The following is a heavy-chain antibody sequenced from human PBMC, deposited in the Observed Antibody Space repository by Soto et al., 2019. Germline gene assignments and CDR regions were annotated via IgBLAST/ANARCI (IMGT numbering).Heavy chain of an antibody. V-gene: IGHV3-73*01. CDR1: GFTFSGSA. D-gene: IGHD3-10*01. CDR3: ARSPMEADMDV. CDR2: IRSKANSYAT. J-gene: IGHJ6*03. Sequence: EVQLVESGGGLVQPGGSLKLSCAASGFTFSGSAMHWVRQASGNGLEWVGRIRSKANSYATAYAASVKGRFTISRDDSKNTAYLQMNSLKTEDTAVYYCARSPMEADMDVWGNGTTVTVSS.